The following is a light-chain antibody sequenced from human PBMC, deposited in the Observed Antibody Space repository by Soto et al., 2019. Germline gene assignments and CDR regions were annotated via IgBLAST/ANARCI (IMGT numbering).Light chain of an antibody. V-gene: IGKV3-11*01. CDR3: QQRSNLHYT. CDR2: GAS. J-gene: IGKJ2*01. CDR1: QSVSSY. Sequence: EIVLTQSPATLSLSPGERATLSCRASQSVSSYLAWYQQKPGQTPRLLIYGASNRATGIPARFSGSGSGTAVTLTISSLEPEDFAVYYCQQRSNLHYTFGQGTKLEIK.